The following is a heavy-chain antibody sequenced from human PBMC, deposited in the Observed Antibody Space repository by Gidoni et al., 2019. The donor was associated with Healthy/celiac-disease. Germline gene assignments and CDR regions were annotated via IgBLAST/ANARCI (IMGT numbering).Heavy chain of an antibody. CDR1: GFTFSSYG. CDR2: ISYDGSNK. CDR3: AKDGSDTVTYRTGLYYYGMDV. D-gene: IGHD4-17*01. V-gene: IGHV3-30*18. J-gene: IGHJ6*02. Sequence: QVQLVESGGGVVQPGRSLRLSCAASGFTFSSYGLHWVLQAPGKGLEWVAVISYDGSNKYYADSVKGRFTISRYNSKNTLYLQMNSLRAEDTAVYYCAKDGSDTVTYRTGLYYYGMDVWGQGTTVTVSS.